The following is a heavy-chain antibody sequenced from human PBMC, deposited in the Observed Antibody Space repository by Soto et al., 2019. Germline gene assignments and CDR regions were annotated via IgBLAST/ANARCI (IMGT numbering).Heavy chain of an antibody. J-gene: IGHJ4*02. CDR2: ISSSSSTI. CDR1: GFTFSSYS. D-gene: IGHD3-3*01. V-gene: IGHV3-48*01. CDR3: ARGAVVWSGYPNEWYFDY. Sequence: EVQLVESGGGLVQPGGSLRLSCAASGFTFSSYSMNWVRQAPGKGLEWVSYISSSSSTIYYADSVKGRFTISRDNAKNPLYLQMNRLRAEDTAVYYCARGAVVWSGYPNEWYFDYWGQGTLVTVSS.